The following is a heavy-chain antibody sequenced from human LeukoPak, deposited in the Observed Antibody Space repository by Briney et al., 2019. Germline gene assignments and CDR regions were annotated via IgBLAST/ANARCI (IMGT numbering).Heavy chain of an antibody. CDR1: GGTFSSYA. J-gene: IGHJ6*03. V-gene: IGHV1-69*05. CDR2: IIPIFGTA. Sequence: SAKVSCKASGGTFSSYAISWVRQAPGQGLEWMGRIIPIFGTANYAQKFQGRVTITTDESTSTAYMELSSLRSEDTAVYYCAREPEARGYYYYMDVWGKGTTVTVSS. CDR3: AREPEARGYYYYMDV.